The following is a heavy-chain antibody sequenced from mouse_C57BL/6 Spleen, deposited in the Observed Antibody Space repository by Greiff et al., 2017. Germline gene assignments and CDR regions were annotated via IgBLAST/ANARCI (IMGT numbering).Heavy chain of an antibody. V-gene: IGHV1-82*01. CDR3: AHYSNYRDYYAMYD. J-gene: IGHJ4*01. CDR1: GYAFSSSW. D-gene: IGHD2-5*01. CDR2: VYPGDGDT. Sequence: VQLQESGPELVKPGASVKISCKASGYAFSSSWMNWVKQRPGQGLEWIGRVYPGDGDTNYNGKFKGKATLTADRSSSTAYMQLSSLTSEDSAVYCCAHYSNYRDYYAMYDWGQGTSVTVAS.